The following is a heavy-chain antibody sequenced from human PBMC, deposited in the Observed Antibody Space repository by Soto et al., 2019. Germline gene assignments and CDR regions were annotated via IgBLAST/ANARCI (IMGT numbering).Heavy chain of an antibody. CDR2: IYYSGST. CDR3: ARRWTAVASSVVDY. D-gene: IGHD6-19*01. CDR1: GGSISGCGYS. Sequence: TSETLALTCTVSGGSISGCGYSWSWIRQHPGKGREWIGYIYYSGSTYYNPSLKSRVTISVNTSNNQFSLKLSSVTAAAAAVYYRARRWTAVASSVVDYVGQGAMVAVSS. J-gene: IGHJ4*02. V-gene: IGHV4-31*03.